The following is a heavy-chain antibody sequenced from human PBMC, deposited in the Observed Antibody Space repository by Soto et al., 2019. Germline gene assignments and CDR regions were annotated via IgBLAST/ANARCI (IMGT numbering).Heavy chain of an antibody. Sequence: SQTRTVTCGISVNSVSNNRATGDWIRQSPSRGLEWLGRTYYRSKWYNDYAVSVEGRITINPDTSNNQVSLQLNSVTPDDTAVYYCARLIGNSWLDSWGQGTLVTVSS. CDR2: TYYRSKWYN. J-gene: IGHJ5*01. CDR1: VNSVSNNRAT. V-gene: IGHV6-1*01. D-gene: IGHD2-8*01. CDR3: ARLIGNSWLDS.